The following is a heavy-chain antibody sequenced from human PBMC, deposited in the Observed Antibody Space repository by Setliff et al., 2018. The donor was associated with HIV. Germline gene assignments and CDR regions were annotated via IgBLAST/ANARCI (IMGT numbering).Heavy chain of an antibody. D-gene: IGHD6-19*01. CDR3: ARPRRVRSRAWYWFDI. V-gene: IGHV4-38-2*01. Sequence: SQTLSLPCAASGYSINSGFSRAWIRQPPGQGPQWIGSIYQSGSIYYNQSLQSRVTISVDSSKNQFSLNLFSVTAADTAVYYCARPRRVRSRAWYWFDIWGQGTLVTVSS. J-gene: IGHJ5*02. CDR2: IYQSGSI. CDR1: GYSINSGFS.